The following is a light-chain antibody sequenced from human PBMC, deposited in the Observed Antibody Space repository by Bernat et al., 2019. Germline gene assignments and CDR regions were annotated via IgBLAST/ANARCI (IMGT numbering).Light chain of an antibody. J-gene: IGKJ3*01. CDR2: AAS. Sequence: DIQMTQSPSSLSASVGDRVTITCRASQSISSYLNWYQQKPGKAPKLLIYAASSFQSGVPSRFSGSGSETDFTLTISSLEPEDFATYYCQQSYSTPLTVGPGTKVDIK. V-gene: IGKV1-39*01. CDR1: QSISSY. CDR3: QQSYSTPLT.